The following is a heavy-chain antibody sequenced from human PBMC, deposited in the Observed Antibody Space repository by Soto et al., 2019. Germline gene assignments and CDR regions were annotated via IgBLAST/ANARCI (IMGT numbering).Heavy chain of an antibody. J-gene: IGHJ4*02. CDR1: GFTFSSYG. CDR2: ISYDGSNK. D-gene: IGHD3-3*01. Sequence: QVQLVESGGGVVQPGRSLRLSCAASGFTFSSYGMHWVRQAPGKGLEWVAVISYDGSNKYYADSVKGRFTISRDNSKNTLYLQMNSLRAEDTAVYYCAKFAEGGYYSPRQSFDYWGQGTLVTVSS. CDR3: AKFAEGGYYSPRQSFDY. V-gene: IGHV3-30*18.